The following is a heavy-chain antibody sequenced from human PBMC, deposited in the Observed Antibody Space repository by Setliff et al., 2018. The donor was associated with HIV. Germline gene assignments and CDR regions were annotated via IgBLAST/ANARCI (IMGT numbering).Heavy chain of an antibody. CDR2: IYHTGIT. CDR3: ARGRRRASIAVGLDY. D-gene: IGHD2-15*01. Sequence: SETLSLTCTVSGDSISSYYWSWIRQPPGKGLEWIGYIYHTGITKYNPSLKSRATTSVDTSKNQFSLKLNTVTAADTAVYYCARGRRRASIAVGLDYWGQGTLVTVSS. V-gene: IGHV4-59*12. J-gene: IGHJ4*02. CDR1: GDSISSYY.